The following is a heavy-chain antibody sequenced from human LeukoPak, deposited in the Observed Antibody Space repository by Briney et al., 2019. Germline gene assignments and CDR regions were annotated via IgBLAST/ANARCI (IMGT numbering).Heavy chain of an antibody. Sequence: AASVKVSCKPSGYTFTGYYMHWVRQAPGQGLEWMGWINPNSGGTNYAQEFQGRVTMTRDTSISTAYMELSRLRSEDTAVYYCARVTLEYYYDSSGYNPFDYWGQGTVVSVFS. CDR2: INPNSGGT. D-gene: IGHD3-22*01. CDR1: GYTFTGYY. V-gene: IGHV1-2*02. J-gene: IGHJ4*02. CDR3: ARVTLEYYYDSSGYNPFDY.